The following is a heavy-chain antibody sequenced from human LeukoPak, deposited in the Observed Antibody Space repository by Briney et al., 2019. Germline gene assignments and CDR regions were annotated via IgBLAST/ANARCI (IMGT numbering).Heavy chain of an antibody. D-gene: IGHD3-10*01. CDR1: GCSVSSSNYH. V-gene: IGHV4-61*01. Sequence: SETLSLTCIVSGCSVSSSNYHWSWIRQPPGKGLEWIGYFSSSGSTNYKASLKSRVSISADTSKNQFSLKLRSVTAADTAVYYCARDGSLGFGELFGAFDIWGQGTMVTVSS. J-gene: IGHJ3*02. CDR3: ARDGSLGFGELFGAFDI. CDR2: FSSSGST.